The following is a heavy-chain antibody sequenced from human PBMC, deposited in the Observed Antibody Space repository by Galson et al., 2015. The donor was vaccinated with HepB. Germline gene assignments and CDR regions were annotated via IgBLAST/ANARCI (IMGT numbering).Heavy chain of an antibody. D-gene: IGHD4-11*01. CDR3: MRDRTTYADY. CDR2: IWFDGSKD. J-gene: IGHJ4*02. Sequence: SLRLSCATSGFSRFSKYGVHWVRQAPGKGLEWVAIIWFDGSKDFYSDSVRGRFTVSRDNPKSTVFLQMNSLRAEDTAVYYCMRDRTTYADYWGRGTLVIVSS. CDR1: GFSRFSKYG. V-gene: IGHV3-33*01.